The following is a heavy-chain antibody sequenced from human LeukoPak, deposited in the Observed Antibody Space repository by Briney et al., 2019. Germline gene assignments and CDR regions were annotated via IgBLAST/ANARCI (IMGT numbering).Heavy chain of an antibody. CDR1: GFTFRSHW. Sequence: GESLRLSCAASGFTFRSHWMHWVRRVPGKGLVWVSHISTDGTTTNYADSVKGRFTISRDNAKDTLYLQMHSLRVDDTAVYYCARSLGYSSGGWGQGTLVTVSS. J-gene: IGHJ4*02. V-gene: IGHV3-74*01. D-gene: IGHD2-15*01. CDR3: ARSLGYSSGG. CDR2: ISTDGTTT.